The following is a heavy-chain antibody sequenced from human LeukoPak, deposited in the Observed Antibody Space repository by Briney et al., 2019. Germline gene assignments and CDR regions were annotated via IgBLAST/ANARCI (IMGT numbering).Heavy chain of an antibody. J-gene: IGHJ4*02. CDR2: IKPSGGNT. CDR3: ARIEGRTAMVTD. D-gene: IGHD5-18*01. V-gene: IGHV1-46*01. CDR1: GYTFTSYY. Sequence: ASVKVSFKASGYTFTSYYMHWVRPAPGQGLEWMGIIKPSGGNTNYAQKFQGRVTMTRDTSTSTVYMELSSLRSEDTAVYYCARIEGRTAMVTDWGQGTLVIVSS.